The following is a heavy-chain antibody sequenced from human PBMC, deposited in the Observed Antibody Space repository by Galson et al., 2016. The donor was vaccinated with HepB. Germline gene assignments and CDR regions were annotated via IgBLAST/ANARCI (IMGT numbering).Heavy chain of an antibody. V-gene: IGHV5-51*01. CDR1: GYSFSTYW. Sequence: QSGAEVKKPGESLKITCKSSGYSFSTYWIGWLRQMSGKGLEWMGVTYPGPSDTKYSPSFEGQVPIPADQSISTAYLQWSSLKASDTAIYYCVRQDTNYYDVLTGYSTAQGGAFDVWGQGTVVSVSS. D-gene: IGHD3-9*01. CDR2: TYPGPSDT. CDR3: VRQDTNYYDVLTGYSTAQGGAFDV. J-gene: IGHJ3*01.